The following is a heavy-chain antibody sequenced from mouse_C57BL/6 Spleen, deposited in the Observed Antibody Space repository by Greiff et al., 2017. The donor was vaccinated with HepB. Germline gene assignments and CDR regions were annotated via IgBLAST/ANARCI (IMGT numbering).Heavy chain of an antibody. CDR1: GFTFSSYA. Sequence: DVMLVESGGGLVKPGGSLKLSCAASGFTFSSYAMSWVRQTPEKRLEWVATISDGGSYTYYPDNVKGRFTISRDNAKNNLYLQMSHLKSEDTAMYYCAREDYGSSYNYFDYWGQGTTLTVSS. D-gene: IGHD1-1*01. CDR2: ISDGGSYT. CDR3: AREDYGSSYNYFDY. J-gene: IGHJ2*01. V-gene: IGHV5-4*01.